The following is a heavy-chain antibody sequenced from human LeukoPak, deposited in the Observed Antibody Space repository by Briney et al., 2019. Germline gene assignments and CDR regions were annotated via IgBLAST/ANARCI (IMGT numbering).Heavy chain of an antibody. D-gene: IGHD6-13*01. V-gene: IGHV3-33*01. J-gene: IGHJ4*02. CDR3: ARGGQQLAYFDY. CDR2: IWYDGSNK. Sequence: GGSLRLSCAASRFTFSSYGMHWVRQAPGKGLEWVAVIWYDGSNKYYADSVKGRFTISRDNSKNTLYLQMNSLRAEDTAVYYCARGGQQLAYFDYWGQGTLVTVSS. CDR1: RFTFSSYG.